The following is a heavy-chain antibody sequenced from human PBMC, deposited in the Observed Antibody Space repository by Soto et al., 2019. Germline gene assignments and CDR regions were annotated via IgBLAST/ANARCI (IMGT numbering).Heavy chain of an antibody. CDR2: ISSSTSFI. V-gene: IGHV3-21*04. Sequence: PGGSLRLSCAASELTFSSYGMNWVRQAPGKGLEWVSAISSSTSFIHYADSVKGRFTISRDNAKNSLYLQMNSLRAEDTAVYYCAKGPVRVEAANLGHFDSWGQGTLVTVSS. D-gene: IGHD2-15*01. J-gene: IGHJ4*02. CDR1: ELTFSSYG. CDR3: AKGPVRVEAANLGHFDS.